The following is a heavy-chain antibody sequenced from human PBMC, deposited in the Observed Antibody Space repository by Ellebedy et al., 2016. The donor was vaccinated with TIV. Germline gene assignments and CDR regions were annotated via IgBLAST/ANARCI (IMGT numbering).Heavy chain of an antibody. CDR3: TTGGFIEAGGTTAFDI. Sequence: GESLRISCAASGFTFSNAWMNWVRRAPGKGLEWVGRIKTKTDGGTTDYAAPVKGRFIISRDDSKNTLYLQMDSLKTEDTAVYYCTTGGFIEAGGTTAFDIWGQGTMVTVSS. V-gene: IGHV3-15*07. CDR2: IKTKTDGGTT. CDR1: GFTFSNAW. D-gene: IGHD6-13*01. J-gene: IGHJ3*02.